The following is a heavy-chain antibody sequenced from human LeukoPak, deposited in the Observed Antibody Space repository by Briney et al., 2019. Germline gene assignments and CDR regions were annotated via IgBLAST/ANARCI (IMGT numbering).Heavy chain of an antibody. D-gene: IGHD3-22*01. CDR1: GYTFTHYY. Sequence: ASVKVSCKASGYTFTHYYIHWVRQAPGQGLEWMGWINPISGGTNYAQKFQGRVTMTRDTSITTAYMDLSRLRSDDTAVYYCARIYYYDTSGYYYWGQGTLVTVSS. V-gene: IGHV1-2*02. CDR3: ARIYYYDTSGYYY. J-gene: IGHJ4*02. CDR2: INPISGGT.